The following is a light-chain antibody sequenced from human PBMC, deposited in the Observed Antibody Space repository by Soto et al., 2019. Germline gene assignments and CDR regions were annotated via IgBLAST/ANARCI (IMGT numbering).Light chain of an antibody. CDR2: DAS. J-gene: IGKJ4*01. Sequence: IQMTQSPSTLSASVGDRVTITCRASHNIERWMAWYQQKPGKAPSLLIFDASTLHSGVPSRFSGSGSGTDFTLTINSLQPEDFATYYCQQADSFPLTFGGGTKVDIK. CDR1: HNIERW. V-gene: IGKV1-12*01. CDR3: QQADSFPLT.